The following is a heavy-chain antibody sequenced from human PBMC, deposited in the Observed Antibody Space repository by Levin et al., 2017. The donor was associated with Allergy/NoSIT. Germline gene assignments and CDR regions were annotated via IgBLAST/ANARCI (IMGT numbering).Heavy chain of an antibody. CDR3: ARCRNWGPNYLYFDV. CDR1: GDTFAGYW. Sequence: HGESLKISCKGSGDTFAGYWIAWVRQMPGKGLEWMGVIFPGYSDTRYSPSFQGQVTMSADKSISTAYLQWSSLKPSDTAIYYCARCRNWGPNYLYFDVWGRGTLLTVSS. D-gene: IGHD7-27*01. CDR2: IFPGYSDT. V-gene: IGHV5-51*01. J-gene: IGHJ2*01.